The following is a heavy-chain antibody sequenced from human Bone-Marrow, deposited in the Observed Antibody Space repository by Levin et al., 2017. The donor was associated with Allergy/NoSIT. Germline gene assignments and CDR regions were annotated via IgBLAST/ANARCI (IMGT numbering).Heavy chain of an antibody. Sequence: PVASVKVSCKTSGYIFTNYLMNWVRQAPGQGLEWMGWINTKTGNPTYAQGFTGRFVFSLDTSVSTAYLQINSLKAEDTAVYYCARDPGQLHSSAWRDYYYYYMDVWGIGTTVTVSS. CDR3: ARDPGQLHSSAWRDYYYYYMDV. J-gene: IGHJ6*03. V-gene: IGHV7-4-1*02. CDR1: GYIFTNYL. D-gene: IGHD3-22*01. CDR2: INTKTGNP.